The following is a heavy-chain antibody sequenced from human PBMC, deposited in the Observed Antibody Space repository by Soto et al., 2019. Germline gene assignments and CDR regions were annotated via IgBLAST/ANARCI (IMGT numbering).Heavy chain of an antibody. CDR1: GYTFTSYG. CDR2: ISAYNGNT. Sequence: ASVKVSCKASGYTFTSYGISCVRLAPGQGLEWMGWISAYNGNTNYAQKLQGRVTMTTDTSTSTAYMELKSLRSDDTAVYYCARAVALNNSPFDYWGQGTLVTVSS. V-gene: IGHV1-18*01. J-gene: IGHJ4*02. CDR3: ARAVALNNSPFDY.